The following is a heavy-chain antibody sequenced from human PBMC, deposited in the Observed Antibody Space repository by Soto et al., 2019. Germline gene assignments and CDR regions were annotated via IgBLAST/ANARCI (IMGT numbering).Heavy chain of an antibody. Sequence: EVQLVESGGGLVQPGGSLRLSCAASGFTFSSYWMHWVRQAPGKGLVWVSRINSDGSRTDYADSVKGRFTISRDNAKNTLYWEMNSLIAEDTAVYYCARVPTGGYDWNWGQGTLVTVSS. J-gene: IGHJ4*02. D-gene: IGHD5-12*01. V-gene: IGHV3-74*01. CDR3: ARVPTGGYDWN. CDR1: GFTFSSYW. CDR2: INSDGSRT.